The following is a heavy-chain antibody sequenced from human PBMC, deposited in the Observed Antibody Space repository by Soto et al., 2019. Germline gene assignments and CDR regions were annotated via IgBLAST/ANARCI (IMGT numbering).Heavy chain of an antibody. D-gene: IGHD3-10*01. CDR1: GFTFSSYS. CDR2: FRSSGDDGTT. V-gene: IGHV3-23*01. CDR3: AKKVNSGSGSQYFDY. Sequence: GGSLRLSCAASGFTFSSYSMSWVRQAPGKGLEWVSGFRSSGDDGTTYYADSVKGRFTISRDNSKNTLFLQMNSLRAEDTAIYYCAKKVNSGSGSQYFDYRGQGTLVTVSS. J-gene: IGHJ4*02.